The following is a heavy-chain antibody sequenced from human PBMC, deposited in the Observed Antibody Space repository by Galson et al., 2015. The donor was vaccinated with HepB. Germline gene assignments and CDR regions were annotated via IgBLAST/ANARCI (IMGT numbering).Heavy chain of an antibody. CDR3: ATRDWGLVPGG. CDR2: IWHDGSNN. CDR1: GFTFTTYG. J-gene: IGHJ4*02. Sequence: SLRLSCAASGFTFTTYGIHWVRQAPGKGLEWVAVIWHDGSNNFYIDSVKGRFTISRDDSKNRAYLQMNSLRAEDTAVYYCATRDWGLVPGGWGQGSLVTVSS. D-gene: IGHD2-21*01. V-gene: IGHV3-33*01.